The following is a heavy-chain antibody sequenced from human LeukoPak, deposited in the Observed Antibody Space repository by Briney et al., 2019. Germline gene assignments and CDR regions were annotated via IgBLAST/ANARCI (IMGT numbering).Heavy chain of an antibody. CDR1: GFTFSSYA. V-gene: IGHV3-23*01. CDR3: AKVSAKTTVTFFDY. Sequence: GGSLRLSCAASGFTFSSYAMSWVRQAPGKGLEWVSAISGSGVSTYYADSVKGRFTISRDNSRNTLYLQVNSLRAEHTAVYYCAKVSAKTTVTFFDYWGQGTLVTVSS. CDR2: ISGSGVST. D-gene: IGHD4-17*01. J-gene: IGHJ4*02.